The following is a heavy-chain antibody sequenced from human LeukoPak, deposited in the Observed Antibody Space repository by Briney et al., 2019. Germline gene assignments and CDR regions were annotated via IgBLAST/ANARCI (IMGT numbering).Heavy chain of an antibody. Sequence: SETLSLTCTVSGGSISSYYLTWIRQTPGKGLEWIGYIYYSGGTNYNPSLKGRVTISVDTSKNRFSLKLNSVTAADTAVYYCARGGSSGWYVYWGQGTLVTVSP. CDR3: ARGGSSGWYVY. J-gene: IGHJ4*02. V-gene: IGHV4-59*01. CDR1: GGSISSYY. D-gene: IGHD6-19*01. CDR2: IYYSGGT.